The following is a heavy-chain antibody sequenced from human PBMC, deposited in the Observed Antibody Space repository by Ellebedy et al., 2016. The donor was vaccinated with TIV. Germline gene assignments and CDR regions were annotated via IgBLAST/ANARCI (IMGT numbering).Heavy chain of an antibody. CDR1: GFTFDDSA. J-gene: IGHJ4*02. CDR2: ISWNGDSI. CDR3: AKGIRYYGSGSYLYSGFDY. Sequence: SLKISCAASGFTFDDSAMHWVRQGPGKGLEWVSGISWNGDSIGYADSVRGRFTISRDNAKNSLYLQMNSLRAEDTALYYCAKGIRYYGSGSYLYSGFDYWGQGTLVTVSS. D-gene: IGHD3-10*01. V-gene: IGHV3-9*01.